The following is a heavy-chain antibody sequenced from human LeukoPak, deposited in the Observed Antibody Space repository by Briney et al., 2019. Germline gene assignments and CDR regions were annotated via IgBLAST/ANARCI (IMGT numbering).Heavy chain of an antibody. CDR3: VKTQSSSWSDFDY. J-gene: IGHJ4*02. CDR2: ISWNSGSI. Sequence: GGSLRLSCAASGFTFDDYAMHWVRQAPGKGLEWVSGISWNSGSIGYADSVKGRFTISRDNAKNSLYLQMNSLRAEDTALYYCVKTQSSSWSDFDYWGQGTLVTVSS. D-gene: IGHD6-13*01. CDR1: GFTFDDYA. V-gene: IGHV3-9*01.